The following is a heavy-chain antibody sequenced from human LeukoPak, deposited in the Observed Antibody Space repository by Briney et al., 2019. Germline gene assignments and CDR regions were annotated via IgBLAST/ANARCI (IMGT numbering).Heavy chain of an antibody. J-gene: IGHJ4*02. CDR1: GFPFSNAW. V-gene: IGHV3-15*01. Sequence: GSLSLSCDASGFPFSNAWMSWVRQAPGKGLEWVGRNKSKTDGWTTDYAAPGKGRLTISRDDAKNTLELQMKSLKTEDTAVYYCTTVSYDFWSGYYTDYWGQGTLVTVSS. D-gene: IGHD3-3*01. CDR3: TTVSYDFWSGYYTDY. CDR2: NKSKTDGWTT.